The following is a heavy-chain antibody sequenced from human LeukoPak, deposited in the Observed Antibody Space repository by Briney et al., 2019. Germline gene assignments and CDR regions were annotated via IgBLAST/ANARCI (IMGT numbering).Heavy chain of an antibody. CDR2: INHSGST. Sequence: PSETLSLTCAVYGGSFSGYYWSWIRHSPGKGLEWIGEINHSGSTNYNPSLKSRVTISVDTSKNQFSLKLSSVTAADTAVYYCASSFPIAVAGKGTFDYWGQGTLVTVSS. CDR3: ASSFPIAVAGKGTFDY. D-gene: IGHD6-19*01. CDR1: GGSFSGYY. V-gene: IGHV4-34*01. J-gene: IGHJ4*02.